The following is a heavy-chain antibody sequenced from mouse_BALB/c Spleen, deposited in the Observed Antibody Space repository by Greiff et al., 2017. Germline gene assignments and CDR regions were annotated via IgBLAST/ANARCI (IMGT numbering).Heavy chain of an antibody. D-gene: IGHD2-1*01. CDR1: GYSITSDYA. Sequence: EVHLVESGPGLVKPSQSLSLTCTVTGYSITSDYAWNWIRQFPGNKLEWMGYISYSGSTSYNPSLKSRISITRDTSKNQFFLQLNSVTTEDTATYYCARRGIYWGFAYWGQGTLVTVSA. CDR3: ARRGIYWGFAY. V-gene: IGHV3-2*02. CDR2: ISYSGST. J-gene: IGHJ3*01.